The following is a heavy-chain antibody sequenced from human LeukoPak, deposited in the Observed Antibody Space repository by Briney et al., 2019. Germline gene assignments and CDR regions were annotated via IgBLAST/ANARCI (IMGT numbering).Heavy chain of an antibody. CDR1: GGTFSSYA. D-gene: IGHD6-6*01. J-gene: IGHJ4*02. CDR3: ARALKGAALFDY. Sequence: SVKVSCKASGGTFSSYAISWVRQAPGQGLEWMGGIIPIFGTANYAQKFQGRVTITADESTSTAYMELSSPRSEDTAVYYCARALKGAALFDYWGQGTLVTVSS. V-gene: IGHV1-69*01. CDR2: IIPIFGTA.